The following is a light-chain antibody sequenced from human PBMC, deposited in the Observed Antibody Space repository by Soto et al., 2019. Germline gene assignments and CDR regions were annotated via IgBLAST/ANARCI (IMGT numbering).Light chain of an antibody. CDR2: EVS. V-gene: IGLV2-23*02. J-gene: IGLJ2*01. CDR1: SSDVGSYDL. CDR3: CSYADSSTFL. Sequence: QSALTQPASVSGSPGQSITISCTGTSSDVGSYDLVSWYQHHPGKAPKLMIYEVSRRPSGVSHRFSGSKSGNTASLTISWLQAEDEADYYCCSYADSSTFLFGGGTKLTVL.